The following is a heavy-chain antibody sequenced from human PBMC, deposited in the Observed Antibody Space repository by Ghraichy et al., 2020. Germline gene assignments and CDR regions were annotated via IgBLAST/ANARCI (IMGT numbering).Heavy chain of an antibody. CDR1: GFTFSAYA. CDR2: ISDNGGHT. CDR3: VKRRGDGFNGYDY. Sequence: GGSLRLSCSASGFTFSAYAMHWVRQAPGKGLEYVSAISDNGGHTYYADSVKGRFTISRDNSKNTLFLKMSSLRAEDAALYYCVKRRGDGFNGYDYWGRGTLVTVSS. D-gene: IGHD5-18*01. J-gene: IGHJ4*02. V-gene: IGHV3-64D*06.